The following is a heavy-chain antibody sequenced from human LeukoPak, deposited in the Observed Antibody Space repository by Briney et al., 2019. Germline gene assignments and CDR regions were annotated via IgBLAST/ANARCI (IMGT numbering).Heavy chain of an antibody. V-gene: IGHV1-69*06. J-gene: IGHJ6*04. D-gene: IGHD3-3*01. Sequence: SVKVSCKASGGTFSSYAISWVRQAPGQGLEWMGGIIPIFGTANYAQKFQGRVTITAVKSTSTAYMELSSLRSEDTAVYYCARGYYQTILTYYYYDMDVWGKGTTVTVSS. CDR1: GGTFSSYA. CDR2: IIPIFGTA. CDR3: ARGYYQTILTYYYYDMDV.